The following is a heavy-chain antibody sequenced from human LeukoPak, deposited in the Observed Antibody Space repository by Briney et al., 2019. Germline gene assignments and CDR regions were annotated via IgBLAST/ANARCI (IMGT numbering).Heavy chain of an antibody. Sequence: SSETLSLTCTVSGYSISSGYYWGWIRQPPGKGLEWIGNIHHSGSTYYNPSLKSRVTISVDTSKNQFSLKLSSVTAADTAVYHCARDLSSPFDYWGQGTLVTVSS. J-gene: IGHJ4*02. V-gene: IGHV4-38-2*02. CDR3: ARDLSSPFDY. CDR2: IHHSGST. D-gene: IGHD6-13*01. CDR1: GYSISSGYY.